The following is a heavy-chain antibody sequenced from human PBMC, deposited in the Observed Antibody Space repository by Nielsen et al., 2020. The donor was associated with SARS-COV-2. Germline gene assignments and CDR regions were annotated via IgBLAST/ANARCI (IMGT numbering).Heavy chain of an antibody. CDR2: INAGNVNT. Sequence: APVKVSCKASGYTFTSYAMHWVRQAPGQRLEWMGWINAGNVNTKYSQKFQGRVTITRDTSASTAYMELSSLRSEDTAVYYCARDLVVGATTWYYMDVWGKGTTVTVSS. J-gene: IGHJ6*03. CDR3: ARDLVVGATTWYYMDV. D-gene: IGHD1-26*01. CDR1: GYTFTSYA. V-gene: IGHV1-3*01.